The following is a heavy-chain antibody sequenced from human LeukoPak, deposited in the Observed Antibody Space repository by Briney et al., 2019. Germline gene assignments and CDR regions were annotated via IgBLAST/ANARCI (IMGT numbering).Heavy chain of an antibody. CDR1: GYTFTSYD. CDR2: MNPNSGNT. Sequence: ASXXXSCKASGYTFTSYDINWVRQATGQGLEWMGWMNPNSGNTGYAQKFQGRVTMTRNTSISTAYMELSSLRSEDTAVYYCARSKGGYSYGADAFDIWGQGTMVTVSS. D-gene: IGHD5-18*01. J-gene: IGHJ3*02. CDR3: ARSKGGYSYGADAFDI. V-gene: IGHV1-8*01.